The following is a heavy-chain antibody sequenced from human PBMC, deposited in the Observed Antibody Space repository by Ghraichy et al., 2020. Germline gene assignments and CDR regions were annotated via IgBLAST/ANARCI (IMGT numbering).Heavy chain of an antibody. J-gene: IGHJ4*02. CDR2: IHYSGST. D-gene: IGHD1-26*01. CDR1: GGSLRDNY. CDR3: ARWPGRAPDF. V-gene: IGHV4-59*01. Sequence: SETLSLTCTVSGGSLRDNYWSWIRHSPGEGLEWIGHIHYSGSTIYNPSLKSRVTISVDTSKNQFSLKLSTLTAPDTAVYYCARWPGRAPDFWGQGTRVTVSS.